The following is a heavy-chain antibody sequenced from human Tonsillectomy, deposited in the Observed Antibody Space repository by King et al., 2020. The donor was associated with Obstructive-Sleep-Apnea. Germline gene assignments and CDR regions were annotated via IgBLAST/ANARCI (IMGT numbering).Heavy chain of an antibody. CDR1: GGSISSSSYY. CDR2: IYYSGST. CDR3: ARVHSTGYMAGEVDY. J-gene: IGHJ4*02. Sequence: LQLQESDPGLVKPSETLSLTCTVSGGSISSSSYYWGWIRQPPGKGLEWIGSIYYSGSTYYNPSLKSRVTISVDTSKNQFSLKLSSVTAADTAVYYCARVHSTGYMAGEVDYWGQGTLVTVSS. D-gene: IGHD3-22*01. V-gene: IGHV4-39*07.